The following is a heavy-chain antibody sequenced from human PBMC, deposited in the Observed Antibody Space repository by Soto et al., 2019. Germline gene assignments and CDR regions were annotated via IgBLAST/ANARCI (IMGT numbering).Heavy chain of an antibody. D-gene: IGHD3-16*01. CDR2: IFSNDEK. Sequence: SGPTLVNPTETLTLTCTVSGFSLSNARMGVSWIRQPPGKALGWLAHIFSNDEKSFSASLKSRLTISKNTSKSQVVLTMTNMDPVDTDTYYCARTARDGGYCDYWGQGTLVTVSS. CDR3: ARTARDGGYCDY. CDR1: GFSLSNARMG. J-gene: IGHJ4*02. V-gene: IGHV2-26*01.